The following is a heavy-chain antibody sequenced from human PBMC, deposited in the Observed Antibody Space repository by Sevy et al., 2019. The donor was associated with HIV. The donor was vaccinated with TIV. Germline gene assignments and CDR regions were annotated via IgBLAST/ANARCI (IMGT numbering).Heavy chain of an antibody. Sequence: GGSLRLSCAASGFTFDDYAMHWVRQAPGKGLEWVSGISWNSGSIGYADSVKGRFTISRDNAKNSLYLQMNSLRAEDTALYYGAKGFNLVRLGELPPGFDYWGQGTLVTVSS. J-gene: IGHJ4*02. CDR1: GFTFDDYA. V-gene: IGHV3-9*01. CDR3: AKGFNLVRLGELPPGFDY. D-gene: IGHD3-16*01. CDR2: ISWNSGSI.